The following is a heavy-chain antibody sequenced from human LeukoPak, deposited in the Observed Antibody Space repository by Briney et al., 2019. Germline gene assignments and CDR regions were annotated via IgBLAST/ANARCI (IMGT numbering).Heavy chain of an antibody. Sequence: GGSLRLSCAASGFTFSSYAMSWVRQAPGKGLEWVSAISGSGGSTYYADSVKGRFTISRDNAKNSLYLQMNSLRAEDTAVYYCARTLSGGSYYQGIRDAFDIWGQGTMVTVSS. J-gene: IGHJ3*02. V-gene: IGHV3-23*01. CDR3: ARTLSGGSYYQGIRDAFDI. D-gene: IGHD1-26*01. CDR2: ISGSGGST. CDR1: GFTFSSYA.